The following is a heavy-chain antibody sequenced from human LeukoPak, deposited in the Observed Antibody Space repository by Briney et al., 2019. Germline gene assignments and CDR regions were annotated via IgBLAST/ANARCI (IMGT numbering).Heavy chain of an antibody. D-gene: IGHD3-22*01. CDR1: GYTFTSYG. CDR2: ISAYNGNT. J-gene: IGHJ4*02. Sequence: ASVKVSCKASGYTFTSYGISWVRQAPGQGLEWMGWISAYNGNTNYAQKLQGRVTMTTDTSTSTAYTELRSLRSDDTAVYYCARAGPYYYDSSGCDYWGQGTLVTVSS. V-gene: IGHV1-18*01. CDR3: ARAGPYYYDSSGCDY.